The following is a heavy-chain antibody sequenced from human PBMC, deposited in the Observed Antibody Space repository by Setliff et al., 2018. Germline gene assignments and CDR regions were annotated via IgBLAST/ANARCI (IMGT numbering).Heavy chain of an antibody. CDR3: ARGGTFRYFDY. CDR1: GDSIGTYY. Sequence: PSETLSLTCNVSGDSIGTYYWGWIRLPPGKGLEYIGYVYYTELANYSPSLKSRVTLSIDTSKNQFSLRLTSVTAADTAVYYCARGGTFRYFDYWGRGTPVTVSS. D-gene: IGHD5-12*01. V-gene: IGHV4-59*01. CDR2: VYYTELA. J-gene: IGHJ4*02.